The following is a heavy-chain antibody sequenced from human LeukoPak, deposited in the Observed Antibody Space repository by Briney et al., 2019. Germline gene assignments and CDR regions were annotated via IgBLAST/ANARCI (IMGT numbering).Heavy chain of an antibody. CDR1: GGSISSGGYY. CDR2: IYYSGST. CDR3: ARGGYSSTFLRFDP. J-gene: IGHJ5*02. V-gene: IGHV4-31*03. D-gene: IGHD2/OR15-2a*01. Sequence: SQTLSLTCTVSGGSISSGGYYWSWIRQHPGKGLEWIGYIYYSGSTYYNPSLKSRVTISVDTSKNQFSLKLSSVTAADTAVYYCARGGYSSTFLRFDPWGQGTLVTVSS.